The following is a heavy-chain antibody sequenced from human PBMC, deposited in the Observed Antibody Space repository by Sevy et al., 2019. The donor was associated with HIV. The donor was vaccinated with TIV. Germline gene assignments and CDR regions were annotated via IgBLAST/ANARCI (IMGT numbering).Heavy chain of an antibody. J-gene: IGHJ3*02. CDR1: GFTFSDYY. CDR2: ISSSGSTI. D-gene: IGHD3-10*01. Sequence: GGSLRLSCAASGFTFSDYYMSWIRQAPGKGLEWVSYISSSGSTIYYADSVKGRFTISRDNAKNSLYLQMNSLRAEETAVYYCAREPHMVHDAFDIWGQGTMVNVSS. V-gene: IGHV3-11*01. CDR3: AREPHMVHDAFDI.